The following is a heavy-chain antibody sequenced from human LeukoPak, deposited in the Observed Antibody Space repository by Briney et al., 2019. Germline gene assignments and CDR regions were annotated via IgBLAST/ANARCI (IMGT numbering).Heavy chain of an antibody. D-gene: IGHD3-22*01. CDR2: IYYSGST. V-gene: IGHV4-59*08. CDR1: GGSISSYY. Sequence: SETLSLACTVSGGSISSYYWSWIRQPPGKGLEWIGYIYYSGSTNYNPSLKSRVTISVDTSKNQFSLKLSSVTAADTAVYYCARSDLPYYYDSSGPPAAFDIWGQGTMVTVSS. CDR3: ARSDLPYYYDSSGPPAAFDI. J-gene: IGHJ3*02.